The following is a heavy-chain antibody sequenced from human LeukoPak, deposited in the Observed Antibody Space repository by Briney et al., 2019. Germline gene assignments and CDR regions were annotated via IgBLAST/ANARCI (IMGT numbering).Heavy chain of an antibody. V-gene: IGHV3-30*18. CDR3: AKGPRRTAVLRYFDWLFGY. CDR1: GFTFSSYG. J-gene: IGHJ4*02. D-gene: IGHD3-9*01. Sequence: GRALRLSCAASGFTFSSYGMHWVRQAPGKGLDGVAGISYDGSNKYYADSVKGRFTISRDNSKNTLYLQMNSLRAEDTAVYYCAKGPRRTAVLRYFDWLFGYWGQGTLVTVSS. CDR2: ISYDGSNK.